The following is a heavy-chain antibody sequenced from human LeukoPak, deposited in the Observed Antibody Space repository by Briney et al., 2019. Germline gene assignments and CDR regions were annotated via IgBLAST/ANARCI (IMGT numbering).Heavy chain of an antibody. CDR1: GFTFSSYE. V-gene: IGHV3-48*03. Sequence: GGSLRLSCAASGFTFSSYEMNWVRQAPGKGLEWLSYISNRGSTIYYADSVKGRFTISRDNAKNSLYLQMNSLRAEDTAVYYCARDGAVASKGGYYYGMDVWGQGTTVTVSS. J-gene: IGHJ6*02. CDR2: ISNRGSTI. CDR3: ARDGAVASKGGYYYGMDV. D-gene: IGHD6-19*01.